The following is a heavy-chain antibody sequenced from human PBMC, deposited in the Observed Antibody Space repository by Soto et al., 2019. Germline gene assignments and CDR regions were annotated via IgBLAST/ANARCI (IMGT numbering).Heavy chain of an antibody. V-gene: IGHV1-18*04. D-gene: IGHD2-15*01. CDR1: GYTFISSD. J-gene: IGHJ5*02. CDR2: ISAYNGNT. Sequence: ASVKVSCKASGYTFISSDITWVRQAPGQGLEWMGWISAYNGNTNVPQNLQGRVILTTDTSTDTAYMEGRSLRSDDTAMYYCARVRAAGHTTYNWFEHWGKQTLFTTSS. CDR3: ARVRAAGHTTYNWFEH.